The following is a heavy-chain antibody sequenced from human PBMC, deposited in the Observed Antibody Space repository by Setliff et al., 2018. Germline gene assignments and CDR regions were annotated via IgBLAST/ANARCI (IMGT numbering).Heavy chain of an antibody. V-gene: IGHV4-34*01. CDR1: GGSFSGYY. CDR2: INHSGST. D-gene: IGHD5-18*01. CDR3: ASWRGYGFGIDY. J-gene: IGHJ4*02. Sequence: SETLSLTCAVYGGSFSGYYWSWIRQPPGQGLEWIGEINHSGSTNYNPSLKSRVTISVDTSKNQFSLKLSSVTAADMAVYYCASWRGYGFGIDYWGQGALVTVSS.